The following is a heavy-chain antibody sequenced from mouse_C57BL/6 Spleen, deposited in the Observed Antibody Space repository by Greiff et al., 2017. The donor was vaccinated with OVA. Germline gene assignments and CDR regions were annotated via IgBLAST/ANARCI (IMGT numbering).Heavy chain of an antibody. J-gene: IGHJ2*01. CDR1: GYTFTDYE. V-gene: IGHV1-15*01. Sequence: VKLMESGAELVRPGASVTLSCKASGYTFTDYEMHWVKQTPVHGLEWIGAIDPETGGTAYNQKFKGKAILTADKSSSTAYMELRSLTSEDSAVYYCTRRGWDVFDYWGQGTTLTVSS. D-gene: IGHD4-1*01. CDR3: TRRGWDVFDY. CDR2: IDPETGGT.